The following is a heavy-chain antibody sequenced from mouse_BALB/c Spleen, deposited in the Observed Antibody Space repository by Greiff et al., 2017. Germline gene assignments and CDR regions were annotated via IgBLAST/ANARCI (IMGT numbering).Heavy chain of an antibody. CDR1: GYTFTSYW. CDR3: TGYYYGSSYYFDY. J-gene: IGHJ2*01. CDR2: IYPGNSDT. Sequence: VQLQQSGTVLARPGASVKMSCEASGYTFTSYWMHWVKQRPGQGLEWIGAIYPGNSDTSYNQKFKGKAKLTAVTSTSTAYMELSSLTNEDSAVYYCTGYYYGSSYYFDYWGQGTTLTVSS. V-gene: IGHV1-5*01. D-gene: IGHD1-1*01.